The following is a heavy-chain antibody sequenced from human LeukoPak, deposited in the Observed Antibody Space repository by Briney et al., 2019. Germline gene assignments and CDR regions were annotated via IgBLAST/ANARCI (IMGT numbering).Heavy chain of an antibody. CDR2: IYYTGST. J-gene: IGHJ5*02. Sequence: SETLSLTCNVSGGSISTYYWSWIRQPPGKGLEWIGYIYYTGSTDYNPSLKSRVTISVDTSKNQFSLKLSSVTAADTAVYYCARDHGYYGSGLFDPWGQGTLVTVSS. CDR1: GGSISTYY. V-gene: IGHV4-59*01. D-gene: IGHD3-10*01. CDR3: ARDHGYYGSGLFDP.